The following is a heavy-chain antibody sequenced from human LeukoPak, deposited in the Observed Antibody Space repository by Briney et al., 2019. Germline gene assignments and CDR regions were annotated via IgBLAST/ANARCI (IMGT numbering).Heavy chain of an antibody. CDR1: GGTFSSYA. J-gene: IGHJ6*03. D-gene: IGHD3-22*01. V-gene: IGHV1-69*13. Sequence: SVKVSCKASGGTFSSYAISWVRQAPGQGLEWLGGIIPIFGTANYAQKFQGRVTITADESTSTAYMELSSLRSEGTAVYYCARDPYSSYYYYMDVWGKGTTVTLSS. CDR3: ARDPYSSYYYYMDV. CDR2: IIPIFGTA.